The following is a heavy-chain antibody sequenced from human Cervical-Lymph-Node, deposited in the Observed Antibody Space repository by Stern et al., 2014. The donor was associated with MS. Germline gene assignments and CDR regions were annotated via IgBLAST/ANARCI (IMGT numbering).Heavy chain of an antibody. CDR3: ARFPTFNWNSSS. CDR2: INPQTGGT. Sequence: VQLEESGAEVKKPGASVKVSCKDSGYTFTGQYLHWVRQAPGQGLEWMGWINPQTGGTNYAQKFLGRVTMTRDTSSSTAYMEVTRLTSDDTAVYFCARFPTFNWNSSSWGQGTLVTVSS. CDR1: GYTFTGQY. D-gene: IGHD1-7*01. J-gene: IGHJ5*02. V-gene: IGHV1-2*02.